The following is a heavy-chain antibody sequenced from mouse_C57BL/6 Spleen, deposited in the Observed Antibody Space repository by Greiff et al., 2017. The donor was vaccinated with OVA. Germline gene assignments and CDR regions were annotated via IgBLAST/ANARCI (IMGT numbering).Heavy chain of an antibody. Sequence: EVKLQESGPGLVKPSQSLSLTCSVTGYSIASGYYWNWIRQFPGNKLEWMGYISYDGSNNYNPSLKNRISITRDTSKNQFFLKLNSVTTEDTATYYCARESYGSSYYFDVWGTGTTVTVSS. J-gene: IGHJ1*03. V-gene: IGHV3-6*01. CDR2: ISYDGSN. CDR3: ARESYGSSYYFDV. CDR1: GYSIASGYY. D-gene: IGHD1-1*01.